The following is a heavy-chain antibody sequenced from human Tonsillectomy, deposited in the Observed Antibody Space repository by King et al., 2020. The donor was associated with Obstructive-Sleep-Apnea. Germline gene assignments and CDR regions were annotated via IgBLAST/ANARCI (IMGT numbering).Heavy chain of an antibody. CDR3: ARVQHYYGSGSYPDY. CDR1: VGSFSGYY. Sequence: VQLQQWGAGLLKPSETLSLTCAVYVGSFSGYYWSWRRQPPGKGLEWSREINHSGSTNYKPSLKNGVTISVDTSKNQFSLKLSSVTAADTAVYYCARVQHYYGSGSYPDYWGQGTLVTVSS. D-gene: IGHD3-10*01. J-gene: IGHJ4*02. CDR2: INHSGST. V-gene: IGHV4-34*01.